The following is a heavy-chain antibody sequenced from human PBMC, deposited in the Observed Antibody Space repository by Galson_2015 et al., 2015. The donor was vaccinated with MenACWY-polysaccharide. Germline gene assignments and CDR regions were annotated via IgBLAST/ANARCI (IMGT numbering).Heavy chain of an antibody. CDR1: GFPFSSYG. D-gene: IGHD3-10*01. CDR2: IRSDGSNK. CDR3: AKRRSGRFYIFHN. Sequence: SLRLSCAASGFPFSSYGMHWVRQAPGKGLEWVAFIRSDGSNKYYADSVKGRFTISRDNSKNTLYLQMNSLRAEDTAVYYCAKRRSGRFYIFHNWGQGTLVTVSS. J-gene: IGHJ4*02. V-gene: IGHV3-30*02.